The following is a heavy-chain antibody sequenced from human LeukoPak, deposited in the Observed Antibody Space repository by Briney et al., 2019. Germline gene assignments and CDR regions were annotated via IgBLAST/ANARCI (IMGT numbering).Heavy chain of an antibody. D-gene: IGHD6-19*01. V-gene: IGHV3-23*01. CDR2: LSGSGGST. CDR3: ASKRYSSGWYEV. Sequence: GGSLRLSCAASGFTFSTYATNWVRQAPGKGLEWVSALSGSGGSTYYADSVKGRFTISRDNAKNTLYLHMNSLTAEDTAVYYCASKRYSSGWYEVWGQGTLVTVSS. J-gene: IGHJ4*02. CDR1: GFTFSTYA.